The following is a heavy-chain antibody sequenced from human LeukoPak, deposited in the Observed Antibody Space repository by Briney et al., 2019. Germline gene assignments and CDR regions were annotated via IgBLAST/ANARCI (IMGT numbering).Heavy chain of an antibody. CDR3: ARVRLELRLSSGLGAFDI. D-gene: IGHD1-7*01. V-gene: IGHV4-39*07. CDR1: GGSISSSSYY. Sequence: SETLSLTCTVSGGSISSSSYYWGWIRQPPGKGLEWIGSIYYSGSTYYNPSLKSRVTISVDTSKNQFSLKLSSVAAADTAVYYCARVRLELRLSSGLGAFDIWGQGTMVTVSS. CDR2: IYYSGST. J-gene: IGHJ3*02.